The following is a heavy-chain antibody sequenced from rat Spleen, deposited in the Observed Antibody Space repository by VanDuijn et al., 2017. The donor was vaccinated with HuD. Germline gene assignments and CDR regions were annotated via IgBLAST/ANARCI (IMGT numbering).Heavy chain of an antibody. Sequence: EVQLVESGGGLVQPGRSLKLSCAASGFTFSGSGMAWVRQSPKKVLEWVASISTGGGNTYYRDSVKGRFTISRDNPESTLYLQMDSLRSEDTATYYCARLWVFDSWGQGVMVTVSS. CDR2: ISTGGGNT. J-gene: IGHJ2*01. V-gene: IGHV5S13*01. CDR3: ARLWVFDS. CDR1: GFTFSGSG. D-gene: IGHD1-7*01.